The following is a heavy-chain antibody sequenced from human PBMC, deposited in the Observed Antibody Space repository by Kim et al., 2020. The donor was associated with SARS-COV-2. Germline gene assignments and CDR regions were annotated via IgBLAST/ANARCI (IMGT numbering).Heavy chain of an antibody. V-gene: IGHV1-18*01. CDR1: GYTFTSYG. CDR3: ARDTQVYYYYGMDV. CDR2: ISAYNGNT. Sequence: ASVKVSCKASGYTFTSYGISWVRQAPGQGLEWMGWISAYNGNTNYAQKLQGRVTMTTDTSTSTAYMELRSLRSDDTAVYYCARDTQVYYYYGMDVWGQGTTVTVSS. J-gene: IGHJ6*02.